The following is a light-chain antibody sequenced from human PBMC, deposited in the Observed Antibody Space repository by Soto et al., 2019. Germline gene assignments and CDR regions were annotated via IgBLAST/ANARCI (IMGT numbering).Light chain of an antibody. CDR2: DVS. J-gene: IGLJ1*01. Sequence: QSVLTQPRSVSGSPGQSVTISCTGASSDVGGYNYVSWYQQHPGKALKLMIYDVSKRPSGVPDRFSGSKSGNTASLTISGLQTEDEADYYCCSYAGRYTYVFGTGTKLTVL. CDR1: SSDVGGYNY. V-gene: IGLV2-11*01. CDR3: CSYAGRYTYV.